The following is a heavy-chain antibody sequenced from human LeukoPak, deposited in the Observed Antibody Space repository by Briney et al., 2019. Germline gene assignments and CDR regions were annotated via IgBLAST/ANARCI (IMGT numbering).Heavy chain of an antibody. V-gene: IGHV3-53*01. CDR3: ARDLGGVHGTTVD. D-gene: IGHD4-23*01. CDR1: GFTVSSNS. J-gene: IGHJ4*02. Sequence: GGSLRLTCTVSGFTVSSNSMSWVRQAPGKGLEWVSFIYSDNTHYSDSVKGRFTISRDNAKNSLYLQMNSLRAEDTAVYYCARDLGGVHGTTVDWGQGTLVTVSS. CDR2: IYSDNT.